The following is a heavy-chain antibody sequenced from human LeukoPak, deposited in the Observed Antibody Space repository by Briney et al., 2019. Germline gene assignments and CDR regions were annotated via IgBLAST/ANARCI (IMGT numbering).Heavy chain of an antibody. Sequence: ASVKVSCKASGYTFTSYGISWVRQAPGQGLEWMGWISAYNDKTNYAQKLQGRVTMTTDTSTSTAYMELRSLRSDDTAVYYCARDQESFYYDSSGYYAYWGQGTLVTVSS. J-gene: IGHJ4*02. D-gene: IGHD3-22*01. CDR2: ISAYNDKT. V-gene: IGHV1-18*01. CDR1: GYTFTSYG. CDR3: ARDQESFYYDSSGYYAY.